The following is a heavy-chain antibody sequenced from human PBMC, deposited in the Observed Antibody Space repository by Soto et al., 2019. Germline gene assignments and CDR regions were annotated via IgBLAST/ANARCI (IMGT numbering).Heavy chain of an antibody. D-gene: IGHD3-10*01. J-gene: IGHJ4*02. Sequence: PSETLSLTCTVSGDSISNVNYCWSWIRQPPDKGLEWIGHIYNGGSTYSNPSLRSRVTISVDKSKNQFSLKVSSVTAADTAVYYCASKWFGEPHQFAYWGQGALVTVSS. CDR1: GDSISNVNYC. V-gene: IGHV4-30-4*01. CDR2: IYNGGST. CDR3: ASKWFGEPHQFAY.